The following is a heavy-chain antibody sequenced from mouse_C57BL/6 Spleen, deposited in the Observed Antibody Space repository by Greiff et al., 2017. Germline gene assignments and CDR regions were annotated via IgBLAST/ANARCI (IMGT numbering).Heavy chain of an antibody. V-gene: IGHV5-17*01. CDR3: ARKLANWDPYFDY. Sequence: EVHLVESGGGLVKPGGSLKLSCAASGFTFSDYGMHWVRQAPEKGLEWVAYISSGSSTIYYADTVKGRFTISRDNAKNTLFLQMTSLRSEDTAMYYCARKLANWDPYFDYWGQGTTLTVSS. CDR2: ISSGSSTI. J-gene: IGHJ2*01. D-gene: IGHD4-1*01. CDR1: GFTFSDYG.